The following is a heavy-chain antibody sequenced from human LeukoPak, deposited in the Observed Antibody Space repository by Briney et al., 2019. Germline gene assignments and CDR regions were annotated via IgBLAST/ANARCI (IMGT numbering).Heavy chain of an antibody. CDR3: ARVSGTCFLPPCYFDY. Sequence: SETLSLTCSVSRDSISTGDYYWSWIRQAPGTGLVWIGYIFYSGNRFYNPSLQSRLTISMDTSKNQFSLKLSSVTAADTAVYYCARVSGTCFLPPCYFDYWGQGILLTVSS. J-gene: IGHJ4*02. V-gene: IGHV4-30-4*01. CDR1: RDSISTGDYY. D-gene: IGHD2-15*01. CDR2: IFYSGNR.